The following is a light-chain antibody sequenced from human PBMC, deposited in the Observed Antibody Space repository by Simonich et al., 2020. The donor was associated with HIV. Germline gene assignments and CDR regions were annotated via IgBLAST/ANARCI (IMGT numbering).Light chain of an antibody. J-gene: IGLJ1*01. CDR2: DVN. CDR1: SSDFGGYNF. V-gene: IGLV2-14*03. CDR3: SSYIGSSTRYV. Sequence: QSALTQPASVSGSPGQSITISCTGASSDFGGYNFVSWYQQHPGKAPKLMIYDVNYRPSGVSNRFSGSKSGNTASLTISGLQAEDEADYYCSSYIGSSTRYVFGTGTKVTVL.